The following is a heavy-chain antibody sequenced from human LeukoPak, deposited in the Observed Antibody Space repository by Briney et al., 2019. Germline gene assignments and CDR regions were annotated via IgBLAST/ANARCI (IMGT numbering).Heavy chain of an antibody. CDR3: ARDSSSWYDAFDM. D-gene: IGHD6-13*01. CDR2: ISSSGSTT. CDR1: GXTFSSYE. J-gene: IGHJ3*02. Sequence: GGSLRLSCAASGXTFSSYEMNWVRQAPGKGLEWVSYISSSGSTTYYADSVKGRFTISRDNATNSLYLQMNSLRAEDTAVYYCARDSSSWYDAFDMWGQGTMVTVSS. V-gene: IGHV3-48*03.